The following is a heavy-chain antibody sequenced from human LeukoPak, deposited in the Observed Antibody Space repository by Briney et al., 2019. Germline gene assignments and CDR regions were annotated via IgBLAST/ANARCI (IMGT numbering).Heavy chain of an antibody. CDR1: GDSVSSNSAA. CDR3: ANDHIVGATDIDY. CDR2: TFYRSKWNN. J-gene: IGHJ4*02. V-gene: IGHV6-1*01. D-gene: IGHD1-26*01. Sequence: SQTLSLTCASSGDSVSSNSAAWNWIRQSPSRGLEWRGRTFYRSKWNNDYAASVKSRITINPDTSKNPSSLKLNSVPPEDTAVYYCANDHIVGATDIDYWGQGTLVTVSS.